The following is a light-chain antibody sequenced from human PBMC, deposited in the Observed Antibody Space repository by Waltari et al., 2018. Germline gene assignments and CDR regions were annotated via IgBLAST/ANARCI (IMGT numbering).Light chain of an antibody. Sequence: DIVMTQSPDSLAVSLGERATINCKSSQSVWHRPNNRNYLTWYRQKPGQPPKLLISWASIREPGVPDRFSGSGSGTDFTLTISSLQAEDVAVYYCQQYYKTPQTFGQGTKVEIK. J-gene: IGKJ1*01. V-gene: IGKV4-1*01. CDR1: QSVWHRPNNRNY. CDR2: WAS. CDR3: QQYYKTPQT.